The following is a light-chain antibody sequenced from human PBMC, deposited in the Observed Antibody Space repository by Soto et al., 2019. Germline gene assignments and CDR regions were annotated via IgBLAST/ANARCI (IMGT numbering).Light chain of an antibody. J-gene: IGKJ1*01. CDR2: KAS. V-gene: IGKV1-5*03. CDR3: QHYNSYPWT. CDR1: QSISSW. Sequence: DIQMTQSPSTLSASVGDRVTITCRASQSISSWLAWYQQKPGKAPKLLIYKASSLESGVPSRFSGSGSGTEFTLTISSLQPDDFATYYCQHYNSYPWTFGQGNKGEIK.